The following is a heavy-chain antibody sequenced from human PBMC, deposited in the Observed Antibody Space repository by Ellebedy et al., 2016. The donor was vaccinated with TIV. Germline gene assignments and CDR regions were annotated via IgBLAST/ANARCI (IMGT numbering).Heavy chain of an antibody. CDR3: ARDFPPGIAVSRVAFDI. V-gene: IGHV3-48*01. J-gene: IGHJ3*02. CDR1: GFTFSSYS. CDR2: ISSSSSTI. D-gene: IGHD6-19*01. Sequence: PGGSLRLSCAASGFTFSSYSMNWVRQAPGMGLEWVSYISSSSSTIYYADSVKGRFTISRDNAKNSLYLQMNSLRAEDTAVYYCARDFPPGIAVSRVAFDIWGQGTMVTVSS.